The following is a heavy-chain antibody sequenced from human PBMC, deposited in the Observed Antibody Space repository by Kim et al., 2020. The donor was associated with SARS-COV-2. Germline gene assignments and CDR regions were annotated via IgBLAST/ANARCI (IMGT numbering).Heavy chain of an antibody. CDR3: ARGRVGVILSPLLGLGPFWRSYYRDV. CDR2: INLSGST. Sequence: SETLSLTCAVFGESVSGYSWTWIRQSPGKGLEWIEEINLSGSTKYNPSLKSRVTISLDKSKNQFSLRLTSVTAADTAIYYCARGRVGVILSPLLGLGPFWRSYYRDVWDKGATVNVS. CDR1: GESVSGYS. J-gene: IGHJ6*03. V-gene: IGHV4-34*01. D-gene: IGHD2-15*01.